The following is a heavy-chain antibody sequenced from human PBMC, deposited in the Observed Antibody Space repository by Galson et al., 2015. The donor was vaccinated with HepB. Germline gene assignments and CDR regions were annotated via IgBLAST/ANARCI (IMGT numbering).Heavy chain of an antibody. CDR3: ARMYYYGSGSFPPYYYYMDV. CDR2: ISAYNGNT. Sequence: SVKVSCKASGYTFTSYGISWVRQAPGQGLEWMGWISAYNGNTNYAQKLQGRVTMTTDTSTSTAYMELRSLRSDDTAVYYCARMYYYGSGSFPPYYYYMDVWGKGTTVTVSS. V-gene: IGHV1-18*01. J-gene: IGHJ6*03. CDR1: GYTFTSYG. D-gene: IGHD3-10*01.